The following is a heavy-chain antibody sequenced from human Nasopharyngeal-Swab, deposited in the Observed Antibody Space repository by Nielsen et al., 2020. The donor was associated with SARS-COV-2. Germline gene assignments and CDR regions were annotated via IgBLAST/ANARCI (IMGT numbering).Heavy chain of an antibody. V-gene: IGHV3-21*01. CDR3: ARDRDGTYSYDY. J-gene: IGHJ4*02. Sequence: GESLKISCAASGFTFSSYSMNWVRQAPGKGLEWVSSISSSSSYIYYADSVKGRFTISRDNAKNSLYLQMNSLRAEDTAVYYCARDRDGTYSYDYWGQGTLVTVSS. CDR1: GFTFSSYS. D-gene: IGHD1-26*01. CDR2: ISSSSSYI.